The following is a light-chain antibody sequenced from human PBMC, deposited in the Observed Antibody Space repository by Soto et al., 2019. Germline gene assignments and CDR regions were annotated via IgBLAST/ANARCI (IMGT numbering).Light chain of an antibody. CDR3: QSQDGSLSVSV. J-gene: IGLJ3*02. CDR2: GNN. V-gene: IGLV1-40*01. CDR1: NSTIGAGYD. Sequence: QSVLTQPPSVSGAPGQRVTISCTGSNSTIGAGYDVHWYQQLPRIAPKLLIYGNNIRPSGVPDRFSGSKFATSAYLTISGLQAEDEAEYYCQSQDGSLSVSVFGGGTKVTVL.